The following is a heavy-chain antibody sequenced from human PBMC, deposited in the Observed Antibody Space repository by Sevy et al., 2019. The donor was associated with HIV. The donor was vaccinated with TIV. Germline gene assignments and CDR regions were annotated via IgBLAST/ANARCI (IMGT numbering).Heavy chain of an antibody. J-gene: IGHJ4*02. V-gene: IGHV1-24*01. Sequence: ASVKVSCKVSGKNLNDLPMHWVRQAPGKGLEWIGRFDPEDGERIYAQKFQGRVTMTEDTSRDTAYMELNSLRSEDTAMYYCATTREYYEDNSGYLDYWGQGILVTVSS. CDR2: FDPEDGER. CDR3: ATTREYYEDNSGYLDY. CDR1: GKNLNDLP. D-gene: IGHD3-16*01.